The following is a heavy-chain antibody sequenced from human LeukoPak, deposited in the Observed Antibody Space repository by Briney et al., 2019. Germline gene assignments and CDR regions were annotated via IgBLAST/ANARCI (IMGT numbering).Heavy chain of an antibody. V-gene: IGHV3-9*03. CDR1: GFTFDDYA. D-gene: IGHD5-12*01. Sequence: TGRSLRLSCAASGFTFDDYAMHWVRQAPGKGLEWVSGISWNSGSIGYADSVKGRFTISRDNAKNSLYLQMNSLRAEDMALYYGAKDSGYDYLGVFDIWGQGTMVTVSS. CDR3: AKDSGYDYLGVFDI. CDR2: ISWNSGSI. J-gene: IGHJ3*02.